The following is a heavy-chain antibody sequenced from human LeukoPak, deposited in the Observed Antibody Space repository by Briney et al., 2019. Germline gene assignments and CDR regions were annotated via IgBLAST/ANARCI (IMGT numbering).Heavy chain of an antibody. CDR1: GFTFSSYA. CDR2: ISGSGGST. CDR3: AKAERITMIVQDSAFDI. V-gene: IGHV3-23*01. J-gene: IGHJ3*02. D-gene: IGHD3-22*01. Sequence: QSGGSLRLSCAASGFTFSSYAMSWVRQAPGKGLEWVSAISGSGGSTYYADSVKGRFTISRDNSKNTLYLQMNSLRAEDTAVYYCAKAERITMIVQDSAFDIWGQGTMVTVSS.